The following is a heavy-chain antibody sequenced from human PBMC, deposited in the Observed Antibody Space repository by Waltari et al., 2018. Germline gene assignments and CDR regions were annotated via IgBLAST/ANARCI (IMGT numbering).Heavy chain of an antibody. J-gene: IGHJ5*02. CDR2: IYHSGSP. CDR1: GYSISSGYY. CDR3: ARALSGGDRPSWFDP. Sequence: QVQLQESGPGLVKPSETLSLTCTVSGYSISSGYYWGWIRQPPGKGLEWIGSIYHSGSPFYRPSLKSRVTISVDTSKNQFSLKLSSVTAADTAVYYCARALSGGDRPSWFDPWGQGTLVTVSS. D-gene: IGHD3-10*01. V-gene: IGHV4-38-2*02.